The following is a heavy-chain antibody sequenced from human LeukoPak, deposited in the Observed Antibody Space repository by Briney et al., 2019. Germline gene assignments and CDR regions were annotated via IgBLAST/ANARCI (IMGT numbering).Heavy chain of an antibody. CDR1: GASIRSGDYY. Sequence: SETLSLTCTVSGASIRSGDYYWSWIRQPPGKGLEWIGYIYDSGSTYYNPSLKSRITTSVDTSENRFSLKLSSVTATDTAVYYCARDCSGGSCYGAFDIWGQGTMVTVSS. V-gene: IGHV4-30-4*01. D-gene: IGHD2-15*01. J-gene: IGHJ3*02. CDR2: IYDSGST. CDR3: ARDCSGGSCYGAFDI.